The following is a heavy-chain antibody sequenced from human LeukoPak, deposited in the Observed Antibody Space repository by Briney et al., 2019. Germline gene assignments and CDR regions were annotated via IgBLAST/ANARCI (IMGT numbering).Heavy chain of an antibody. CDR1: GFTFSSYA. CDR2: ISGSGGSA. J-gene: IGHJ4*02. V-gene: IGHV3-23*01. D-gene: IGHD6-6*01. CDR3: AKVESIAARGYYFDY. Sequence: GGSLRLSCAASGFTFSSYAMSWVRQALGKGLEWVSAISGSGGSAYYADSVKGRFTISRDNSKNTLYLQMNSLRAEDTAVYYCAKVESIAARGYYFDYWGQGTLVTVSS.